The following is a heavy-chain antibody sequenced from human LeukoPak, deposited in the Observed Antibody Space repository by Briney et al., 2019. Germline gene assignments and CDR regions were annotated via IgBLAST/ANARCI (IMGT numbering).Heavy chain of an antibody. D-gene: IGHD3-3*01. CDR3: AKGPDFWSGQDAFDI. CDR1: GFTFSSYG. Sequence: PGGSLRLSCAASGFTFSSYGMHWVRQAPGKGLEWVAVISYDGSNKYYADSVKGRFTISRDNSKNTLYLQMNSLRAEDTAVYYCAKGPDFWSGQDAFDIWGQGTMVTVSS. J-gene: IGHJ3*02. CDR2: ISYDGSNK. V-gene: IGHV3-30*18.